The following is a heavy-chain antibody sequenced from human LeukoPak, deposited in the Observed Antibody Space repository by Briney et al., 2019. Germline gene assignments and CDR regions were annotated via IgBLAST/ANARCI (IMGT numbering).Heavy chain of an antibody. V-gene: IGHV1-69*05. CDR3: ARALPTPSPYQLLSVAFDI. Sequence: SVKVSCKASGGTFSSYAISWVREAPGQGLEWMGGIIPIFGTANYAQKFQGRVTITTDESASTAYMELSSLRSEDTAVYYCARALPTPSPYQLLSVAFDIWGQGTMVTVSS. CDR1: GGTFSSYA. D-gene: IGHD2-2*01. CDR2: IIPIFGTA. J-gene: IGHJ3*02.